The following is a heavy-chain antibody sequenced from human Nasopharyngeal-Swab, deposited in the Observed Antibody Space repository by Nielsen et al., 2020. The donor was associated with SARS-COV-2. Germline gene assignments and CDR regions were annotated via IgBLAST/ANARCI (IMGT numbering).Heavy chain of an antibody. Sequence: WVRQAPGQGLEWMGWMNPNSGNTGYAQKFQGRVTMTRNTSISIAHMELSSLRSEDTAVYYCARRVAGSRRAFDIWGQGTMVTVSS. CDR2: MNPNSGNT. CDR3: ARRVAGSRRAFDI. V-gene: IGHV1-8*01. J-gene: IGHJ3*02. D-gene: IGHD6-19*01.